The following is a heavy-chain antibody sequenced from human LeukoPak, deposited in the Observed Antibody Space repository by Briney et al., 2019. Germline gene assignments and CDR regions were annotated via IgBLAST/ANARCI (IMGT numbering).Heavy chain of an antibody. CDR3: ARRDGFDDWFGP. CDR1: GGSFSGYY. CDR2: INHSGST. Sequence: SETLSLTCAVYGGSFSGYYWSWIRQPPGKGLVWIGEINHSGSTNYNPSLKGRVTISVDTSNSQFSLKLSSVTAADTAVYSCARRDGFDDWFGPWGQGTLVTVSS. J-gene: IGHJ5*02. D-gene: IGHD3-10*01. V-gene: IGHV4-34*01.